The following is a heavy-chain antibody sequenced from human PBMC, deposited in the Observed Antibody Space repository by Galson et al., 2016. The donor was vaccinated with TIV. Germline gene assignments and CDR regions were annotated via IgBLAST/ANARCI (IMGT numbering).Heavy chain of an antibody. CDR3: VKGAGRYSRSWYFDY. CDR1: GFTFSGYS. D-gene: IGHD6-13*01. V-gene: IGHV3-9*01. J-gene: IGHJ4*02. Sequence: SLRLSCAASGFTFSGYSMNRVRQAPGKGLEWVSSISWNSNDIVYADSVKGRFTISRDNSKNSLFLQMNSLRADDTALYYCVKGAGRYSRSWYFDYWGQGTLVTVS. CDR2: ISWNSNDI.